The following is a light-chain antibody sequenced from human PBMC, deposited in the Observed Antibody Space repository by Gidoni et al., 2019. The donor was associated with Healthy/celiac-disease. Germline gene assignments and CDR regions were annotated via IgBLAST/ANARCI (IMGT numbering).Light chain of an antibody. Sequence: EIQMTQPPSSLSASLGDRVTITCRASQSSSSYLNWYQQKPGKAPKLLIYAASSFQSGVPSRFSGSGSGTDLTLTISSLQPEDFATYYCQQSYSTPRRSFGQGTKLEIK. CDR3: QQSYSTPRRS. V-gene: IGKV1-39*01. CDR1: QSSSSY. CDR2: AAS. J-gene: IGKJ2*04.